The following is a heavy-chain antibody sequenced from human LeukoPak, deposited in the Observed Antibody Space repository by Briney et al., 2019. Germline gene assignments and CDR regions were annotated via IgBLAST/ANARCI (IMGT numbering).Heavy chain of an antibody. Sequence: PSETLSLTCTVSGDSITSYYWSWIRQPPGKGLEWIGYIYYSGSTNYNPSLKSRVTISVDTSKNQFSLKLSSVTAADTAVYYCARLDSVLGAIDYWGQGTLVTVSS. CDR3: ARLDSVLGAIDY. D-gene: IGHD3-16*01. V-gene: IGHV4-59*08. CDR1: GDSITSYY. J-gene: IGHJ4*02. CDR2: IYYSGST.